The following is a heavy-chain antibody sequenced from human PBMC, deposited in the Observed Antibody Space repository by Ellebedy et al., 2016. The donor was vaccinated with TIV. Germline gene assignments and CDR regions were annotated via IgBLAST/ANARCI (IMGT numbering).Heavy chain of an antibody. V-gene: IGHV4-39*01. CDR3: ARRGTVVTPGWYFDL. CDR2: IYYTGST. J-gene: IGHJ2*01. D-gene: IGHD4-23*01. Sequence: SETLSLTCTVSGGSMTRSSYYWGWIRQPPGTGLEWIGNIYYTGSTYYNPSLENRVSISADTSKNQFSLKLRSVTAADTAVYYCARRGTVVTPGWYFDLWGRGTLVTVSS. CDR1: GGSMTRSSYY.